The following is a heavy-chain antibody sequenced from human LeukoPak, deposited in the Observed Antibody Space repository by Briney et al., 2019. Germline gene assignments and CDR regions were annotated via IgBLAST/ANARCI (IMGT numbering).Heavy chain of an antibody. CDR3: ARGIVGDIVVVTTFDY. CDR2: INPSGGST. V-gene: IGHV1-46*01. J-gene: IGHJ4*02. D-gene: IGHD2-21*02. Sequence: ASVKVSCKASGYTFTSYYMHWVRQAPGQGLEWMGIINPSGGSTSYAQKFQGRVTMTRDMSTSTVYMELSSLRSEDTAVYYCARGIVGDIVVVTTFDYWGQGTLVTVSS. CDR1: GYTFTSYY.